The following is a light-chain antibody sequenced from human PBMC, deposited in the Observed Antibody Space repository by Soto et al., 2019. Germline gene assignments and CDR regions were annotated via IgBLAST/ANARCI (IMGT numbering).Light chain of an antibody. CDR3: QHYYSSPFT. V-gene: IGKV4-1*01. CDR1: QSVLYSSNDKNY. CDR2: WAS. J-gene: IGKJ2*01. Sequence: DIVMTQSPDSLALSLGERATIHCKSSQSVLYSSNDKNYLAWYQQKPGQPPKLLISWASTRESGVPDRFSGGGSGADFTITISSLQAEDVAVYYCQHYYSSPFTFGQGTKVEIK.